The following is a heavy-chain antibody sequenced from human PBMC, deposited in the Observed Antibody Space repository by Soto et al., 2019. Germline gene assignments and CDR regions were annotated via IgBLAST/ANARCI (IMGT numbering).Heavy chain of an antibody. CDR2: ISDNGGRT. CDR1: GFTFRSYG. V-gene: IGHV3-23*01. J-gene: IGHJ4*02. Sequence: EVQLLESGGRFVQPGGSLRLSCAASGFTFRSYGMSWVCQAPGKGLEWISAISDNGGRTDYADSVKGRFTISRDNSKNTLFLQMNTLTAEDTAVYYCAKRELDDKWGQGTLVTVS. D-gene: IGHD3-3*02. CDR3: AKRELDDK.